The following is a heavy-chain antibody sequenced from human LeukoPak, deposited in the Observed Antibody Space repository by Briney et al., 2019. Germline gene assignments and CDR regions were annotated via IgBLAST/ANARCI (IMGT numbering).Heavy chain of an antibody. J-gene: IGHJ3*02. D-gene: IGHD2-2*02. CDR3: ASVKALYCSSTRCYRGAFDI. V-gene: IGHV1-18*01. Sequence: AVKVSCKASGYTFTRYGISWLRQAPARGLEGMGWISAYNGNTNNAKKVQGRVTMTTNTSTRTTYMDLRSLRSDAAAVYYCASVKALYCSSTRCYRGAFDIWGQGTMVTVSS. CDR2: ISAYNGNT. CDR1: GYTFTRYG.